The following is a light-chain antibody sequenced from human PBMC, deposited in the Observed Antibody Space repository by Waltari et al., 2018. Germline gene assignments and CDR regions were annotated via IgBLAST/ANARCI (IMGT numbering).Light chain of an antibody. CDR1: SSNTRAGYD. V-gene: IGLV1-40*01. CDR2: GSN. Sequence: QSAPTQPPSVSGAPAQRVTISCTGTSSNTRAGYDVHRYQHLPGTAPKLLMRGSNGRASGVAGRFSGSRSGTSASLAIAGLQAEDGADYYWQSYGSSLSGWVFGGGTELTVL. CDR3: QSYGSSLSGWV. J-gene: IGLJ3*02.